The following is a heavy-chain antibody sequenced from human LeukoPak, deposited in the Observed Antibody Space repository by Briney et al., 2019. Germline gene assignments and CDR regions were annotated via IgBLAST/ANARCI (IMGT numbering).Heavy chain of an antibody. Sequence: GESLKISCKGSGYIFTSYWIGWVRQMPGKGLEYMGIIFPRDSDTRYSPSFQGQVTISADKSISTAYLQWSSLKASDTAMYYCARQSDNSDYFDYWGQGTLVTVSS. CDR2: IFPRDSDT. J-gene: IGHJ4*02. V-gene: IGHV5-51*01. D-gene: IGHD2-15*01. CDR1: GYIFTSYW. CDR3: ARQSDNSDYFDY.